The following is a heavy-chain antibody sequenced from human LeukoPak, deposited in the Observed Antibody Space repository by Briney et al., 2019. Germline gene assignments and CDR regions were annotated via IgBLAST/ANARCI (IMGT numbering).Heavy chain of an antibody. Sequence: ASVKVSCKTSGYTFTGYYTHWVRQAPGQGLEWMGWINPNSGGTNYAQKFQGWVTMTRDTSISTAYMELSRLRSDDTAVYYCARAIVRAFDIWGQGTMVTVSS. D-gene: IGHD1-26*01. CDR2: INPNSGGT. V-gene: IGHV1-2*04. CDR1: GYTFTGYY. CDR3: ARAIVRAFDI. J-gene: IGHJ3*02.